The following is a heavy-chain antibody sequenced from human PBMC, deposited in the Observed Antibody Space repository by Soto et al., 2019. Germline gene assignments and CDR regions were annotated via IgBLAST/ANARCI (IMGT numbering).Heavy chain of an antibody. Sequence: QLQLQESGSGLVKPSQTLSLTCVVSGGSIISGVYSWIWIRQPPGKGLDWIGYMYHSGSTYYNPSLKIRVTISVDRSKNQFSLKLTSVTAADTAVYYCARATGDYFRLFDYCGQGTLVTVSS. V-gene: IGHV4-30-2*01. CDR1: GGSIISGVYS. CDR3: ARATGDYFRLFDY. CDR2: MYHSGST. D-gene: IGHD4-17*01. J-gene: IGHJ4*02.